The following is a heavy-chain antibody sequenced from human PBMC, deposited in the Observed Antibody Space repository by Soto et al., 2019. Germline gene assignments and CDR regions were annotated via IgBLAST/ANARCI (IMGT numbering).Heavy chain of an antibody. D-gene: IGHD6-13*01. Sequence: EVQLVESGGGLVQPGGSLRLSCAASGFTFSSYCMSWVRQVPGKGLEWVANIKQDGSEKYYVDSVKGRFTISRDNAKNSLYLQMNILRAEDTAVYYCAAEQQLGWFDPWGQGTLVTVSS. J-gene: IGHJ5*02. CDR1: GFTFSSYC. CDR3: AAEQQLGWFDP. CDR2: IKQDGSEK. V-gene: IGHV3-7*01.